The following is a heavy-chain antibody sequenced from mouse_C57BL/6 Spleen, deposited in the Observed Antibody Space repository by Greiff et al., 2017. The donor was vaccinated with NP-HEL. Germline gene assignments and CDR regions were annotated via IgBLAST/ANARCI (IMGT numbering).Heavy chain of an antibody. Sequence: VQLQQSGAELVRPGASVKLSCTASGFNIKDYYMHWVKQRPEQGLEWIGRIDPEDGDTEYAPKFQGKATMTADTSSNTAYLQLSSLTSVDTSVYYCTRYDGYLYFYYWGQGTTLTVSS. CDR3: TRYDGYLYFYY. J-gene: IGHJ2*01. CDR1: GFNIKDYY. CDR2: IDPEDGDT. V-gene: IGHV14-1*01. D-gene: IGHD2-3*01.